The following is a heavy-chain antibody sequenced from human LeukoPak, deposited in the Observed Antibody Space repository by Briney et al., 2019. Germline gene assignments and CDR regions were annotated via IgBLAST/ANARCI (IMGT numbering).Heavy chain of an antibody. V-gene: IGHV3-15*01. Sequence: GGSLRLSCAASGFILTNAWMSWVRQTPGKGLEWVGRIKSNIVDGTTDYAAPVKGRFTISRDDSKNMLFLEMSSLKTEDTGMYFCTTWSYSANGFDYWGQGALVTVSS. CDR1: GFILTNAW. CDR2: IKSNIVDGTT. D-gene: IGHD1-26*01. J-gene: IGHJ4*02. CDR3: TTWSYSANGFDY.